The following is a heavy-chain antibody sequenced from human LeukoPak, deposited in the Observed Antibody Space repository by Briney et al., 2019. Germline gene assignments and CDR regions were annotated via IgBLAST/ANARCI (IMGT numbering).Heavy chain of an antibody. CDR1: GFTFSSYG. D-gene: IGHD2-15*01. Sequence: PGGSLRLSCAASGFTFSSYGMHWVRQAPGKGLEWVAFIRYDGSNQYYADSVKGRFTISRDNSKNTLYLQMNSLRAEDTAIYYCAKNFGVVGATSPYYYYYYMDVWGKGTTVTISS. CDR2: IRYDGSNQ. CDR3: AKNFGVVGATSPYYYYYYMDV. V-gene: IGHV3-30*02. J-gene: IGHJ6*03.